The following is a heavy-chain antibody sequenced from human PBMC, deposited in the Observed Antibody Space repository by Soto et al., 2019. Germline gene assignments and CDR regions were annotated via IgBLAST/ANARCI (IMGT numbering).Heavy chain of an antibody. D-gene: IGHD3-3*01. CDR2: ISGNGAGT. J-gene: IGHJ3*01. CDR3: AKDTVGGYSFWSGYYSDGLDV. Sequence: EVKLLESGGGLAQPGGSLRLSCVGSGFTFDSYAISWVRQAPGKGLQLISAISGNGAGTDYAHSVKGRFTISRDNSKNTVHLQMNSLRAEDTALYYCAKDTVGGYSFWSGYYSDGLDVWGQGTMVTVSS. V-gene: IGHV3-23*01. CDR1: GFTFDSYA.